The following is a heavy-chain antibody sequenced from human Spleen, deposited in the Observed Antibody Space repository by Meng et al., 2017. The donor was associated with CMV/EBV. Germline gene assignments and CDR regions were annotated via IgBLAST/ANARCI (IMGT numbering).Heavy chain of an antibody. CDR3: ARDPSHVLRFLEWSSQAFDY. CDR2: ISGYNGDT. CDR1: FAKYG. D-gene: IGHD3-3*01. Sequence: FAKYGVSWVRQAPGQGLEWIGWISGYNGDTKYAQNFQARVTMTTDTSANTAYMELGSLRSDDTAVYYCARDPSHVLRFLEWSSQAFDYWGQGTLVTVSS. J-gene: IGHJ4*02. V-gene: IGHV1-18*01.